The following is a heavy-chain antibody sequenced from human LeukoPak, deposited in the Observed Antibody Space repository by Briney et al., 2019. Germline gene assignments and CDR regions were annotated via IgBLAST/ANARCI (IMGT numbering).Heavy chain of an antibody. V-gene: IGHV3-33*01. CDR1: GFTFSSHG. Sequence: GTSLRLSCAASGFTFSSHGMHWVRQTPGKGLEWVAAVRYDGSNKYYVDSVKGRFTISRDNSKNTVYLQMNSLRAEDTAMYYCATLDYYGSGTYYNAGYWGQGTLVAVSS. J-gene: IGHJ4*02. CDR2: VRYDGSNK. D-gene: IGHD3-10*01. CDR3: ATLDYYGSGTYYNAGY.